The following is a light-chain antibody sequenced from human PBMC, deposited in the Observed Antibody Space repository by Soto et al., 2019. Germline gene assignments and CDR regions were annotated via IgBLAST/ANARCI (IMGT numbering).Light chain of an antibody. CDR1: QGIAPY. CDR2: AAP. V-gene: IGKV1-27*01. Sequence: DFQMTQSPSSLSSSVGDRVTITCRASQGIAPYLAWFQQKPGKVPKLLIYAAPTWQSGVPSRFSGSGSGTDFTLTISSLQPEDVATYYCQKYNSAPLTFGGGTKVEIK. CDR3: QKYNSAPLT. J-gene: IGKJ4*01.